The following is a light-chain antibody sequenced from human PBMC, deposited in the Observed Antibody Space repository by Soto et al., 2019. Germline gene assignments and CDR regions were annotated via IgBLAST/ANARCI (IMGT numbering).Light chain of an antibody. CDR3: QQFNSYPLT. J-gene: IGKJ4*01. CDR1: QGISSA. CDR2: DAS. V-gene: IGKV1-13*02. Sequence: ALQLTQSPSSLSASVGDRVTITCRASQGISSALAWYQQKPGTAPKLLIYDASSLESGVPSRFSGSGSGTDFTLTISSLQPADLATYYCQQFNSYPLTFGGGTKVEIK.